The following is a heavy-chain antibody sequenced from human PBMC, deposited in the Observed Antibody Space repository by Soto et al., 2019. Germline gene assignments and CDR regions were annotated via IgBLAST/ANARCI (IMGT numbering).Heavy chain of an antibody. CDR3: ARSLLQGDF. V-gene: IGHV1-46*01. D-gene: IGHD2-21*01. CDR1: GYIFIHYY. J-gene: IGHJ4*02. Sequence: QVQLVQSGAEVKNPGASVKVSCKASGYIFIHYYIHCVRQAPGQGLECMAIINPNGGSTNYAQKFQGRVTVTSDTSTSTVSMELNSLGSDDTAVYFCARSLLQGDFWGQGTLVTVSP. CDR2: INPNGGST.